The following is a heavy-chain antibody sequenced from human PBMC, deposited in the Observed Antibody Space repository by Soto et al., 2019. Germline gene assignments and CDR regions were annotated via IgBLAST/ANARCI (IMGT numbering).Heavy chain of an antibody. J-gene: IGHJ4*02. CDR2: ITPTSTCI. V-gene: IGHV3-21*06. D-gene: IGHD3-10*01. CDR1: GFTFSSYS. CDR3: ARARGNGECRDY. Sequence: EVQLVESGGGLVKPGGSLRLSCAASGFTFSSYSFNWVRQAPGKGLEWVSIITPTSTCISYSDSVRGRFTISRDISKNTLYLPMDIPGAGDTAVDYCARARGNGECRDYWGQGTLVTVSS.